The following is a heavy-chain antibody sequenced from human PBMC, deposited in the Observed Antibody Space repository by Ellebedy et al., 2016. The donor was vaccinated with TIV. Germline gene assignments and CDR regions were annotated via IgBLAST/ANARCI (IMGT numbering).Heavy chain of an antibody. J-gene: IGHJ5*02. V-gene: IGHV1-8*01. CDR1: GYTFTSYE. CDR2: MNPDSGDT. Sequence: AASVKVSCKASGYTFTSYEITWVRQATGQGLEWIGRMNPDSGDTVYAQKFQDRVNMIRNTSMGTAYMDLSSLRSDDTAVYYCAIGGPKGENNRFDPWGQGTLVTVSS. CDR3: AIGGPKGENNRFDP.